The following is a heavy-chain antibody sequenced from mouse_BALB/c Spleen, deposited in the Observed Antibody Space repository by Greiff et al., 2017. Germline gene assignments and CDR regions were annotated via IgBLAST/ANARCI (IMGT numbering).Heavy chain of an antibody. CDR1: GFSLTGYG. V-gene: IGHV2-6-7*01. J-gene: IGHJ3*01. D-gene: IGHD1-1*02. CDR3: ARDGGNFYVLFAY. CDR2: IWGDGST. Sequence: VQLQESGPGLVAPSQSLSITCTVSGFSLTGYGVNWVRQPPGKGLEWLGMIWGDGSTDYNSALKSRLSISKDNSKSQVFLKMNSLQTDDTARYYCARDGGNFYVLFAYWGQGTLVTVSA.